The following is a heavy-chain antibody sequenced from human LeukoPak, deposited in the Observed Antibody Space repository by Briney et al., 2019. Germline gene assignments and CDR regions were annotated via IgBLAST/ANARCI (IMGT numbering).Heavy chain of an antibody. J-gene: IGHJ5*02. V-gene: IGHV1-2*02. Sequence: VASVKVSCKASGYTFTGYYMHWVRQAPGQGLEWMGWINPNSGGTNYALKFQGRVTMTRDTSISTAYMELSRLRSDDTAVYYCARAQLVLRYFDWLYAPGGFDPWGQGTLVTVSS. CDR2: INPNSGGT. CDR3: ARAQLVLRYFDWLYAPGGFDP. D-gene: IGHD3-9*01. CDR1: GYTFTGYY.